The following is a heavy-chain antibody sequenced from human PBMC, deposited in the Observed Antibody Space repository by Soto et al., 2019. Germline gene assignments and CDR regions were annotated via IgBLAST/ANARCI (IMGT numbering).Heavy chain of an antibody. D-gene: IGHD3-10*01. CDR1: GFTFSTYA. CDR3: AKDPGILWFGEKS. V-gene: IGHV3-23*01. J-gene: IGHJ4*02. CDR2: ITGSGDNT. Sequence: EVQLLESGGGLVQPGGSLRLSCAASGFTFSTYARSWVRQAPGKGLEWVSAITGSGDNTYYADSVKGRFTISRDNSKNTVYLQTNSLRVEDTALYYCAKDPGILWFGEKSGGQGTLVTVSS.